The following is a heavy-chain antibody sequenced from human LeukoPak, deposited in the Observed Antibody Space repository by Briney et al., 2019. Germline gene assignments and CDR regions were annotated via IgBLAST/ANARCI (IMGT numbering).Heavy chain of an antibody. CDR3: TRAGQGSVLDY. Sequence: GRSLRLSCAASGFTFSSYDMHWVRQAPGKGLEWVAVIWYDGSNKYYADSVKGRFTFSRDNSKNTVYLEMNSLRAEDTAVYYCTRAGQGSVLDYWGQGTLVTVSS. V-gene: IGHV3-33*01. J-gene: IGHJ4*02. D-gene: IGHD2-15*01. CDR2: IWYDGSNK. CDR1: GFTFSSYD.